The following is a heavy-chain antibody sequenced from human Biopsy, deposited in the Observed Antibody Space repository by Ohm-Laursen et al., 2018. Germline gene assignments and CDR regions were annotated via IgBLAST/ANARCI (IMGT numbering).Heavy chain of an antibody. CDR2: IFYRGST. Sequence: TLSLTCTVSGGSISNNNYYWGWIRQPPGKGLEWIGSIFYRGSTHYKPSLKSRVNISVDTSKNQFSLKLNSVTAADTTVYYCARDYDTSGYYYVSWGQGTLVTVSS. V-gene: IGHV4-39*01. CDR1: GGSISNNNYY. CDR3: ARDYDTSGYYYVS. D-gene: IGHD3-22*01. J-gene: IGHJ5*02.